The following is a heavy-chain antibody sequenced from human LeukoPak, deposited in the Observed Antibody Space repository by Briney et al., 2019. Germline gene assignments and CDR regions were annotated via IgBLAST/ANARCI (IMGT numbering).Heavy chain of an antibody. J-gene: IGHJ6*03. D-gene: IGHD2-15*01. Sequence: PSETLSLTCTVSGGSISSYYWSCIRQPAGKGLEWIGRIYTSGSTNYNPSLKSRVTMSVDTSKNQFSLKLSSVTAADTAVYYCARESSSGYCSGGSCYPYYYYMDVWGKGTTVTVSS. V-gene: IGHV4-4*07. CDR3: ARESSSGYCSGGSCYPYYYYMDV. CDR1: GGSISSYY. CDR2: IYTSGST.